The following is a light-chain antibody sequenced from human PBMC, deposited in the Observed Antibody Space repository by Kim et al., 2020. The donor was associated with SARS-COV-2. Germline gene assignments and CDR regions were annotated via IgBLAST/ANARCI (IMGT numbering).Light chain of an antibody. CDR3: QQYDSSPLT. CDR1: QSISSW. Sequence: DIQMTQSPSTRSASVGDKVTITCRASQSISSWLAWYQQKPGKAPNLLIYKASSLETGVPSRFSGTGSGTEFTLTISSLQPDDFATYYCQQYDSSPLTFGGGTKVEIK. J-gene: IGKJ4*01. CDR2: KAS. V-gene: IGKV1-5*03.